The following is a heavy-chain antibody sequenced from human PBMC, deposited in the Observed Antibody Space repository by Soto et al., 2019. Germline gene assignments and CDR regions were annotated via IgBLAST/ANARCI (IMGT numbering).Heavy chain of an antibody. V-gene: IGHV3-23*01. D-gene: IGHD6-19*01. CDR1: GFTFSDYA. CDR3: ASRPRGPVAGTLDS. CDR2: INSDGAT. Sequence: GGSLRLSCAASGFTFSDYAMSWVRQAPGKGLEWVSVINSDGATYYADSVQGRFSISRDNSKSTLCLQMNSLSVEDTAIYYCASRPRGPVAGTLDSWGQGSLVTVSS. J-gene: IGHJ5*01.